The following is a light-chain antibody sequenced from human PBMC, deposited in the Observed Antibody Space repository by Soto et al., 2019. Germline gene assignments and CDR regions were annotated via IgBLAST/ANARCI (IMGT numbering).Light chain of an antibody. V-gene: IGKV1-12*01. CDR3: QQANSFPFT. CDR1: QGISSW. J-gene: IGKJ3*01. Sequence: DIQMTQSPSSVSASVGDRVTITCRASQGISSWLAWYPQKPGKAPKLLIYAASSLQSGVPSRFSGSGSGTDFTLTISSLQPEDFATYYCQQANSFPFTSGPGTKVDIK. CDR2: AAS.